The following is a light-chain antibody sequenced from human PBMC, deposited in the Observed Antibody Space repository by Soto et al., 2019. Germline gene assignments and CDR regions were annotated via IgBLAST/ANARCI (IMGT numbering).Light chain of an antibody. Sequence: QSALTQPPSASGSPGQSVTISCTRTPSDVGGSNSVSWYQQHPGKAPNLMIYDVNKRPSGVPDRFSGSKSGNTASLTVSGLQAADEAYYFCSSYAPSDVVFGGGTQLTVL. J-gene: IGLJ2*01. CDR3: SSYAPSDVV. V-gene: IGLV2-8*01. CDR2: DVN. CDR1: PSDVGGSNS.